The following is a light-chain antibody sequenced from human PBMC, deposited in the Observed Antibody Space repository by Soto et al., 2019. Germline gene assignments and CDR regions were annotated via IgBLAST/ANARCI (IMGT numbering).Light chain of an antibody. CDR3: CSYAGSYTFV. Sequence: QSALTQPRSVSGSPGQSVTISCTGTSSDVGDYNFVSWYQQHPGKAPKVMIYDVSKRPSGVPDRFSGSKSGNTASLTISWLQAEDEADYFCCSYAGSYTFVFGGGTKLTVL. V-gene: IGLV2-11*01. CDR1: SSDVGDYNF. CDR2: DVS. J-gene: IGLJ2*01.